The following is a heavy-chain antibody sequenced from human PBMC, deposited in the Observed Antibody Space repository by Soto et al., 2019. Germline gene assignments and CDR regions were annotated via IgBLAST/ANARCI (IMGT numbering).Heavy chain of an antibody. CDR1: GFSFSISP. J-gene: IGHJ4*02. Sequence: QVQLVESGGGVVQPGRSLRHSCAASGFSFSISPMHWVRQAPGKGPEWVALISYDGTNKFYADSVKGRFTISRDNSKSSLYLQVDSLRPEDAAVYYCARDPKTSGGQHWAFNYFDSWGQGNLVTVSS. V-gene: IGHV3-30-3*01. D-gene: IGHD7-27*01. CDR3: ARDPKTSGGQHWAFNYFDS. CDR2: ISYDGTNK.